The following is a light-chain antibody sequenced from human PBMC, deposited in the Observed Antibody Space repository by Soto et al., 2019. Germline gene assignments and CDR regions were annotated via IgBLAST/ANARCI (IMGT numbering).Light chain of an antibody. J-gene: IGLJ2*01. V-gene: IGLV1-44*01. CDR2: RNN. Sequence: LTQPPSASGTPGQRVTISCSGSSSNIGRNTVNWYQQLPGTAPQLLIYRNNQRPSGVPDRFSGSKSGTSASLTISGLQSDDEADYYCAAWDDGLIGSVVFGGGTKLTVL. CDR1: SSNIGRNT. CDR3: AAWDDGLIGSVV.